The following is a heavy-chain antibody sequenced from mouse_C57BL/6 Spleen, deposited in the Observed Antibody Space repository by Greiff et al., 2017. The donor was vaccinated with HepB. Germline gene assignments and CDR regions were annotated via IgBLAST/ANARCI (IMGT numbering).Heavy chain of an antibody. V-gene: IGHV1-52*01. CDR3: ARAHYDYPYFDY. Sequence: VQLQQPGAELVRPGSSVKLSCKASGYTFTSYWMHWVKQRPIQGLEWIGNIDPSDSETHYNQKFKDKATLTVDKSSSTAYMQLSSLTSEDSAVYYCARAHYDYPYFDYWGQGTTLTVSS. J-gene: IGHJ2*01. CDR2: IDPSDSET. CDR1: GYTFTSYW. D-gene: IGHD2-4*01.